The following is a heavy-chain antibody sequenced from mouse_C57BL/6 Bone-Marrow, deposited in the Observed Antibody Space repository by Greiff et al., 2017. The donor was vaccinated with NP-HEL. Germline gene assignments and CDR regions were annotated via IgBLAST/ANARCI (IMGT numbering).Heavy chain of an antibody. V-gene: IGHV1-82*01. D-gene: IGHD1-1*01. Sequence: QVQLQQSGPELVKPGASVKISCKASGYAFSSSWMNWVKQRPGKGLEWIGRIYPGDGDTTYNGKFKGKATLTADKSSSTAYMKLSSLTSEDSAVYFCARRGYYGSSYYFDYWGQGTTLTVSS. J-gene: IGHJ2*01. CDR3: ARRGYYGSSYYFDY. CDR2: IYPGDGDT. CDR1: GYAFSSSW.